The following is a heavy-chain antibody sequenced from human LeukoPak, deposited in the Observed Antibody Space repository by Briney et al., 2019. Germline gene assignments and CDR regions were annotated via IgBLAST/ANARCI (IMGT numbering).Heavy chain of an antibody. Sequence: PGGSLRLSCAASGFTFSSYAMGWVRQAPGKGLEWVSAISGSGGTTYYADSVKGRFTISRDNSKNTVYLQMNSLRAEDTAVYYCAKDLGYCSSTSCYEYFDYWGQGTLVTVSS. V-gene: IGHV3-23*01. CDR1: GFTFSSYA. D-gene: IGHD2-2*01. CDR2: ISGSGGTT. J-gene: IGHJ4*02. CDR3: AKDLGYCSSTSCYEYFDY.